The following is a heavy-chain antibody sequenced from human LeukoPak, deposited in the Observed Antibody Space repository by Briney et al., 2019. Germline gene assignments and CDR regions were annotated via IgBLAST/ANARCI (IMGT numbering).Heavy chain of an antibody. CDR1: GYTFTSYG. V-gene: IGHV1-18*01. CDR3: ARTAPKNGLRFLEWLLSYAFDI. D-gene: IGHD3-3*01. CDR2: ISAYNGNT. Sequence: ASVKASCKASGYTFTSYGISWVRQAPGQGLEWMGWISAYNGNTNYAQKLQGRVTMTTDTSTSTAYMERRSLRSDDTAVYYCARTAPKNGLRFLEWLLSYAFDIWGQGTMVTVSS. J-gene: IGHJ3*02.